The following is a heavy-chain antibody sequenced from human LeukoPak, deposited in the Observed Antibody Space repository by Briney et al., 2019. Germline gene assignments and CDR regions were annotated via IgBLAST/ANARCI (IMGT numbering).Heavy chain of an antibody. J-gene: IGHJ4*02. D-gene: IGHD3-3*01. CDR3: ARDRPTIFGVAGDY. V-gene: IGHV3-21*01. CDR1: GFTFSSYS. Sequence: GGSLRLSCAASGFTFSSYSMNWVRQAPGKGLEWVSSISSSSSYIYYADSVKGRFTISRDNAKNSLYLQMDSLRAEDTAVYYCARDRPTIFGVAGDYWGQGTLVTVSS. CDR2: ISSSSSYI.